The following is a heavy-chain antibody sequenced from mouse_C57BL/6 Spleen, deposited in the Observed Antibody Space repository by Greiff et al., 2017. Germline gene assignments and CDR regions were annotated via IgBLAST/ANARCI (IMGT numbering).Heavy chain of an antibody. Sequence: QVQLQQPGAELVRPGTSVKLSCKASGYTFTSYWMHWVKQRPGQGLECIGVIDPSDSYTNYNQKFKGKATLTVDTSSSTAYMQLSSLTSEDSAVYYCARNYGSFYAMDYWGQGTSVTVSS. CDR1: GYTFTSYW. CDR2: IDPSDSYT. V-gene: IGHV1-59*01. J-gene: IGHJ4*01. D-gene: IGHD1-1*01. CDR3: ARNYGSFYAMDY.